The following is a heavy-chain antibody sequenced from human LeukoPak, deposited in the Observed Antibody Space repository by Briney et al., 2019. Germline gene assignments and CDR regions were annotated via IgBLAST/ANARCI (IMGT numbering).Heavy chain of an antibody. J-gene: IGHJ4*02. Sequence: ASVKVSCKASGYTFTSYYIHWVRQAPGQGLEWMAFINPNSGDTYSAPQFQGRVNMTRDTSISTASMELSWLSPDDTAVYYCATGVATAFTYWGQGTLVTVSS. CDR2: INPNSGDT. V-gene: IGHV1-2*02. CDR1: GYTFTSYY. D-gene: IGHD5-18*01. CDR3: ATGVATAFTY.